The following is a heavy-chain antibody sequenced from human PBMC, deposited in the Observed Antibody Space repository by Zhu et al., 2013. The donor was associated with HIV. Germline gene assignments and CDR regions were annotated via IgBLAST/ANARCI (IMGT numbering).Heavy chain of an antibody. D-gene: IGHD5-12*01. CDR3: ARGGSGYETYYYYGMDV. V-gene: IGHV1-69*01. CDR1: GGTFSSYA. CDR2: IIPIFGTA. J-gene: IGHJ6*02. Sequence: QVQLVQSGAEVKKPGSSVKVSCKASGGTFSSYAISWVRQAPGQGLEWMGGIIPIFGTANYAQKFQGRVTITADESTSTAYMELSSLRSEDTAVYYCARGGSGYETYYYYGMDVWGQGDHGSPSP.